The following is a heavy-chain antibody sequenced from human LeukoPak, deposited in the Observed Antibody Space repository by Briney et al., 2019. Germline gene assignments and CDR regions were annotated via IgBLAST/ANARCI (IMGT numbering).Heavy chain of an antibody. Sequence: SLRLSCVASGFTFNSYTTNCVRHAPRRGLGWVSYISSSGSNIYYAVSVKGRFTISRDNAKNSLYLQMNSLRAEDTAMYYCARNTPTYSTPDYWGQGTLVTVSS. D-gene: IGHD6-13*01. CDR2: ISSSGSNI. V-gene: IGHV3-48*01. CDR1: GFTFNSYT. CDR3: ARNTPTYSTPDY. J-gene: IGHJ4*02.